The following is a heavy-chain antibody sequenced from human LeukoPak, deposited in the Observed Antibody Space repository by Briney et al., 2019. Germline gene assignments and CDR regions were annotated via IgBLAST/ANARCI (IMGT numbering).Heavy chain of an antibody. J-gene: IGHJ4*02. V-gene: IGHV3-23*01. Sequence: GGSLRLSCAASGFTFHNYAMSWVRQAPGKGLEWVSAISGSGGGTYYADSVRGRFTISRDNSKNTLNLQMNSLRAEDTAVYYCAKVRHPYGPPDQYFDHWGQGTLVTVSS. CDR2: ISGSGGGT. CDR1: GFTFHNYA. CDR3: AKVRHPYGPPDQYFDH. D-gene: IGHD3-10*01.